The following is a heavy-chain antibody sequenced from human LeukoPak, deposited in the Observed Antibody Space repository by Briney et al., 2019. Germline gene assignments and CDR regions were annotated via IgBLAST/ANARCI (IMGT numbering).Heavy chain of an antibody. Sequence: SETLSLTCTVSGGSISISSYYWGWIRQPPGKGLEWIGSIYYSGSTYYNPSLKSRVTISVDTSKHQFSLKLSSVTAADTAVYYCASAHSRYCSSTSCYRTHAFDIWGQGTMVTVSS. D-gene: IGHD2-2*01. CDR1: GGSISISSYY. V-gene: IGHV4-39*01. J-gene: IGHJ3*02. CDR3: ASAHSRYCSSTSCYRTHAFDI. CDR2: IYYSGST.